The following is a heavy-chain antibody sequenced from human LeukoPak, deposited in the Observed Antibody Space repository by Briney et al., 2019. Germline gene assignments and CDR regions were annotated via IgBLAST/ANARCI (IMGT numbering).Heavy chain of an antibody. CDR2: IWYDGSNK. CDR1: GFTFSNYG. J-gene: IGHJ4*02. V-gene: IGHV3-33*01. Sequence: PGKSLRLYCAASGFTFSNYGMHWVRQAPGKGLEWVAIIWYDGSNKYYADPVKCRFTISRDNSKNTLYLEMNSLRAEDTAVYYCARHKSGYLDYWGQGTLVTVSS. CDR3: ARHKSGYLDY. D-gene: IGHD3-10*01.